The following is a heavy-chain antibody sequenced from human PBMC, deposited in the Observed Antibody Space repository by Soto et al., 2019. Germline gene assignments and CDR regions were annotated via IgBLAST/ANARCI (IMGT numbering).Heavy chain of an antibody. CDR3: AKDDLFGPYGMDV. Sequence: GGSLRLSCAASRFTFSSYAMSWVRQAPGKGLEWVSAISGSGGSTYYADSVKGRFTISRDNSKNTLYLQMNSLRAEDTAVYYCAKDDLFGPYGMDVWGQGTTGTVSS. CDR1: RFTFSSYA. V-gene: IGHV3-23*01. D-gene: IGHD2-21*01. CDR2: ISGSGGST. J-gene: IGHJ6*02.